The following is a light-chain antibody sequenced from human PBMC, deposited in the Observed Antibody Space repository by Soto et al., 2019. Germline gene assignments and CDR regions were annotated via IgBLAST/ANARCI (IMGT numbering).Light chain of an antibody. V-gene: IGKV1-5*03. CDR3: QQYNSYST. Sequence: DIHMTQSPSTLSASVGDRVSITCRASQTISSWLAWYQQKPGKAPKLLIYKASTLKSGVPSRFSGSGSGTEFTLTISSLQPDDFATYYCQQYNSYSTFGQGTKVDI. CDR1: QTISSW. CDR2: KAS. J-gene: IGKJ1*01.